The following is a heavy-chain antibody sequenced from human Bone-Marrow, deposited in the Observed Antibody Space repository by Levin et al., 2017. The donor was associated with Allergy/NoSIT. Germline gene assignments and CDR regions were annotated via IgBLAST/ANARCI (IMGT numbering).Heavy chain of an antibody. D-gene: IGHD6-19*01. CDR1: GGSISSRSSY. Sequence: SQTLSLTCAVSGGSISSRSSYWGWVRQPPGKGLEWIGNIFYSASTYYNPSLKSRVTISVDTSKNQFSLKLTSVNDADTAVYYCARKGGIAVAGFDSWGLGTLVTVSS. CDR3: ARKGGIAVAGFDS. J-gene: IGHJ4*02. CDR2: IFYSAST. V-gene: IGHV4-39*01.